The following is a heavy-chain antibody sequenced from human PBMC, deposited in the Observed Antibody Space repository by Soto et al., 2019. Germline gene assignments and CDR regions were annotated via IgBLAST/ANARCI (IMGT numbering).Heavy chain of an antibody. V-gene: IGHV1-3*01. CDR3: ARDKGEYSGYEFFDY. CDR2: INPGNGNT. J-gene: IGHJ4*02. D-gene: IGHD5-12*01. CDR1: GYTFTTYT. Sequence: ALVKVSCKASGYTFTTYTMHWVRQAPGQRLEWMGWINPGNGNTKYSQKFQGRVTITRDTSASTGYMVLSSLRSEDTAVYYCARDKGEYSGYEFFDYWGQGTLVTVSS.